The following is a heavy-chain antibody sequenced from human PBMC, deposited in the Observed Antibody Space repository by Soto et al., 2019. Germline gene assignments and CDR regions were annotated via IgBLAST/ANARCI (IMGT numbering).Heavy chain of an antibody. CDR1: GGTFNGYG. CDR3: ARGVSNSGAYYTGPSAYDL. D-gene: IGHD3-10*01. CDR2: TVPVFDTS. Sequence: QVQLVQSGAVVKKPGSSVEVSCKASGGTFNGYGISWVRQAPGQGLEWMGGTVPVFDTSKYAPRFLGRVTITADKSTSTAYMELSSVTSEDTAIYFCARGVSNSGAYYTGPSAYDLWGQGTLVIVSS. V-gene: IGHV1-69*06. J-gene: IGHJ3*01.